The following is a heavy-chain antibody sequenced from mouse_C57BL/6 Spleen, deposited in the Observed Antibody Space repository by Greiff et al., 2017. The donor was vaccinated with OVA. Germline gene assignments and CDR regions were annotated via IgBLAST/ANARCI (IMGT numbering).Heavy chain of an antibody. CDR3: ARSLYDYGAY. Sequence: QVQLQQPGAELVRPGSSVKLSCKASGYTFTSYWMDWVKQRPGQGLEWIGNIYPSDSETHYNQKFKDKATLTVDKSSSTAYMQLSSLTSEDSAVYYCARSLYDYGAYWGQGTLVTVSA. CDR1: GYTFTSYW. CDR2: IYPSDSET. V-gene: IGHV1-61*01. D-gene: IGHD2-4*01. J-gene: IGHJ3*01.